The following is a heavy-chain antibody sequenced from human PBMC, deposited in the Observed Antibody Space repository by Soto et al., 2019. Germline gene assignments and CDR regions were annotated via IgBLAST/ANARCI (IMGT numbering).Heavy chain of an antibody. CDR1: GYTFTSYG. D-gene: IGHD3-3*01. Sequence: ASVKVSCKASGYTFTSYGISWVRQAPGQGLEWMGWISAYNGNTNYAQKLQGRVTMTTDTSTSTAYMELRSLRSDDTAVYYCAREAEVFGVVITYWIDPWGQGTLVTLSS. CDR3: AREAEVFGVVITYWIDP. V-gene: IGHV1-18*01. J-gene: IGHJ5*02. CDR2: ISAYNGNT.